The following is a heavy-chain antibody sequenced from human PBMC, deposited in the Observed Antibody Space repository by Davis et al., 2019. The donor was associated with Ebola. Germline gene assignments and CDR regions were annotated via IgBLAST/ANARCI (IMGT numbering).Heavy chain of an antibody. V-gene: IGHV3-9*01. J-gene: IGHJ4*02. CDR3: AKDLDLRGVYYFDY. CDR1: GFTFSSYP. D-gene: IGHD3/OR15-3a*01. CDR2: ISWNSGSI. Sequence: SLKISCAASGFTFSSYPMHWVRQAPGKGLEWVSGISWNSGSIGYADSVKGRFTISRDNAKNSLYLQMNSLRTEDTAFYYCAKDLDLRGVYYFDYWGQGTLVTVSS.